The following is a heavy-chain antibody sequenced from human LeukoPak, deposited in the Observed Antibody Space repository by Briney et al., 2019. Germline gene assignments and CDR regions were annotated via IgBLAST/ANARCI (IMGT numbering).Heavy chain of an antibody. Sequence: GRSLRLSCAASGFTFDDYAMLWVRQAPGKGLEWVSGISWNSGSIGYADSVKGRFTISRDNAKNSLYLQMNSLRAEDTALYYCAKAYGDYAPYYFDYWGQGTLVTVSS. J-gene: IGHJ4*02. CDR2: ISWNSGSI. CDR1: GFTFDDYA. D-gene: IGHD4-17*01. CDR3: AKAYGDYAPYYFDY. V-gene: IGHV3-9*01.